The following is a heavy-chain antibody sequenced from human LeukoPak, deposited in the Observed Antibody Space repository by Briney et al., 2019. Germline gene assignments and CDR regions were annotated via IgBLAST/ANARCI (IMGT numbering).Heavy chain of an antibody. CDR2: IYYSGNN. CDR1: GGSISSYH. Sequence: SETLSLTRTVSGGSISSYHWSWIRPPPGKGLEWSAYIYYSGNNDYNPSLRSRATISVETSKTQFSLKLSSVTATDTAVYYCERGAGYMIEDYFDYWGQGTLVTVSS. V-gene: IGHV4-59*01. D-gene: IGHD3-22*01. J-gene: IGHJ4*02. CDR3: ERGAGYMIEDYFDY.